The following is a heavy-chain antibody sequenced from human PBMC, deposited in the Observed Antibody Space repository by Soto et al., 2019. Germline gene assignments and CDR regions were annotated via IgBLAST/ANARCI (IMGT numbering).Heavy chain of an antibody. J-gene: IGHJ4*02. D-gene: IGHD4-17*01. CDR2: NYSTGNT. V-gene: IGHV3-66*01. Sequence: EVKLVESGGGLVQPGGSLRLSCAASGVTVSNNYMTWVRQAPGKGLELVSSNYSTGNTFYADSVKGRFTISRDNSKNTLYLQMNSLSVEDTAVYYCARNVPVTTLGYWGQGTLVTVSS. CDR1: GVTVSNNY. CDR3: ARNVPVTTLGY.